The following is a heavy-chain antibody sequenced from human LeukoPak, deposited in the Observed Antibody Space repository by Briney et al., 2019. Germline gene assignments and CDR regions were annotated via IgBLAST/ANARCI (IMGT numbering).Heavy chain of an antibody. J-gene: IGHJ3*02. D-gene: IGHD6-19*01. CDR2: VYQSGTT. CDR3: ARGISPGSGWFFNI. Sequence: SSETLSLTCTVSGGSISSGGYYWSWIRQHPGKGLEWIGEVYQSGTTNYNPSLNSRVTISIDKSRNQFSLKLTSVTAADTAVYYCARGISPGSGWFFNIWGQGTVVSVSS. V-gene: IGHV4-31*03. CDR1: GGSISSGGYY.